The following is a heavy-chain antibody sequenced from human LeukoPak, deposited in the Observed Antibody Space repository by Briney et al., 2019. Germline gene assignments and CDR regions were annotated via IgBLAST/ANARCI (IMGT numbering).Heavy chain of an antibody. CDR1: GFTFSSYS. D-gene: IGHD6-13*01. J-gene: IGHJ6*02. V-gene: IGHV3-21*01. Sequence: PGGSLRLSCAASGFTFSSYSMNWVRQAPGKGLEWVSSISSSSSYIYYADSVKGRFTISRDNAKNSLYLQMNSLRAEDTAVYYCARQYDSSWEYYYYYGMDVWGQGTTVTVSS. CDR2: ISSSSSYI. CDR3: ARQYDSSWEYYYYYGMDV.